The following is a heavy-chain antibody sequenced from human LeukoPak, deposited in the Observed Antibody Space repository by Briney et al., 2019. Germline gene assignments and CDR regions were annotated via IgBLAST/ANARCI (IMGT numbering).Heavy chain of an antibody. D-gene: IGHD6-19*01. CDR3: ARDRPGYSSWFDP. CDR2: ININTGGT. CDR1: GYSFTDYH. V-gene: IGHV1-2*02. J-gene: IGHJ5*02. Sequence: ASVKVSFKASGYSFTDYHMHWVRQAPGQGLEWMGWININTGGTNYAQKFQGRVTLTRDTSITTAYMEMSSLRSDDTAVYYCARDRPGYSSWFDPWGQGTLVTVSS.